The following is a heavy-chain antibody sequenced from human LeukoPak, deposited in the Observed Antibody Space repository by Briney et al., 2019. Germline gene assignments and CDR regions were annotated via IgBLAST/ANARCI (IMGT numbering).Heavy chain of an antibody. CDR1: GFTFSSYS. D-gene: IGHD1-7*01. CDR2: ISSSSSTI. J-gene: IGHJ4*02. V-gene: IGHV3-48*04. CDR3: ARESGITGTTIRYFDY. Sequence: GGSLRLSCAASGFTFSSYSMNWVRQAPGKGLEWVSYISSSSSTIYYADSVKGRFTISRDNAKNSLYLQMNSLRAEDTAVYYCARESGITGTTIRYFDYWGQGTLVTVSS.